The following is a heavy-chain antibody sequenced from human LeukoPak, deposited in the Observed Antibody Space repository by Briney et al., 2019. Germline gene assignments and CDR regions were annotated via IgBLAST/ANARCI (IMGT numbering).Heavy chain of an antibody. CDR3: ARYNRLYYYYGMDV. CDR2: MNPNSGNT. CDR1: GYTFTSYD. Sequence: ASVKVSCKASGYTFTSYDINCGRHATGQGLEWRGWMNPNSGNTGYAQKFQGRVTMTRNTSISTAYMELSSLRSEDTAVYYCARYNRLYYYYGMDVWGQGTTVTVSS. D-gene: IGHD1-1*01. V-gene: IGHV1-8*01. J-gene: IGHJ6*02.